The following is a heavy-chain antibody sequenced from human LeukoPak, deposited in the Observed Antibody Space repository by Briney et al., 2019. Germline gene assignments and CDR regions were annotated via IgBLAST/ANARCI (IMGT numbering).Heavy chain of an antibody. V-gene: IGHV3-53*01. Sequence: AGGSLRLSCAASGFTVSSNYMSWVRQAPGKGLEWVSVIYSGGSTYYADSVKGRFTISRDNSKNTLYLQMNSLRAEDTAVYYCARVEKRYYDSSGYPREDDAFDIWGQGTMVTVSS. D-gene: IGHD3-22*01. J-gene: IGHJ3*02. CDR3: ARVEKRYYDSSGYPREDDAFDI. CDR1: GFTVSSNY. CDR2: IYSGGST.